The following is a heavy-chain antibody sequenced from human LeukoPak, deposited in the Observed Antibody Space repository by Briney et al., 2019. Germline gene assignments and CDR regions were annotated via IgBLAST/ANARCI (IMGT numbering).Heavy chain of an antibody. Sequence: HPGGSLRRSCAASGFTFGSSAMSWVRQAPGKGPEWVPTFSRSGPDTYYADSVKGRFTIFRDNSKNTLYLQMNSLRAEDTTVYYCAKGSLGSWYYFDYWGQGTLVTVSS. V-gene: IGHV3-23*01. CDR3: AKGSLGSWYYFDY. D-gene: IGHD6-13*01. CDR2: FSRSGPDT. CDR1: GFTFGSSA. J-gene: IGHJ4*02.